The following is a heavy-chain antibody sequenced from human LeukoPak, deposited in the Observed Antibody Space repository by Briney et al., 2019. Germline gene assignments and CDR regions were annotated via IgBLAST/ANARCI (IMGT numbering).Heavy chain of an antibody. Sequence: GASVKVSCKASGYTFTSYDINWVRQATGQGLEWMGWMNPNSGNTGYAQKFQGRVTMIRNTSISTAYMELSSLRSEDTAVYYCARGRYYGSGSYYKNWFDPWGQGTLVTVSS. D-gene: IGHD3-10*01. CDR1: GYTFTSYD. CDR3: ARGRYYGSGSYYKNWFDP. J-gene: IGHJ5*02. CDR2: MNPNSGNT. V-gene: IGHV1-8*01.